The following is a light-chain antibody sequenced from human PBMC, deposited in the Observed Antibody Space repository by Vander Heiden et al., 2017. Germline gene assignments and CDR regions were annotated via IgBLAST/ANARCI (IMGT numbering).Light chain of an antibody. CDR2: GAS. CDR1: EIFSSKY. V-gene: IGKV3-20*01. CDR3: EKYVFSERT. J-gene: IGKJ1*01. Sequence: MVLTQSPGTLSLSPGERATLSCRASEIFSSKYLAWFQQKPGQAPRLLIYGASNRATGIPDRFSGSGSGKDFTLTISGLEAEDVAVYYCEKYVFSERTFGQGTKVEIK.